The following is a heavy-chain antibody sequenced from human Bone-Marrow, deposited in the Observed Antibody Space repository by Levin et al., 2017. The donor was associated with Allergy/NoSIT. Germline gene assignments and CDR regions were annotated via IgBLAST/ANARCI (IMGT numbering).Heavy chain of an antibody. CDR3: AKAGAASWYHY. J-gene: IGHJ4*02. CDR2: INQSGATT. D-gene: IGHD6-13*01. CDR1: GFTFSGYT. V-gene: IGHV3-23*01. Sequence: TGGSLRLSCAASGFTFSGYTMGWVRQAPGKGLEWVSDINQSGATTYYADSVKGRFTISRDNSRNTLYLQMNSLRADDTAVYYCAKAGAASWYHYWGQGTLVTVSS.